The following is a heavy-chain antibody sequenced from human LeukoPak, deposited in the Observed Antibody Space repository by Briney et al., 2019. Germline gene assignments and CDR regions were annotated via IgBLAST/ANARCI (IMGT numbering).Heavy chain of an antibody. J-gene: IGHJ3*02. V-gene: IGHV3-53*04. CDR3: ARSVWLGRPHAFDI. Sequence: PGGSLILSCSASGFTVSNNYISWVRQAPGKGLEWVSVIYSGGSTYYADSVKGRFTISRHNSNNTLYLQMNCQRAEDMDVYYCARSVWLGRPHAFDIWGQGTMVTVSS. CDR2: IYSGGST. D-gene: IGHD3-10*01. CDR1: GFTVSNNY.